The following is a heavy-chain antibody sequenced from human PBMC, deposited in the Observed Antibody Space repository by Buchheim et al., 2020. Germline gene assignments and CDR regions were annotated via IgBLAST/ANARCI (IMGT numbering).Heavy chain of an antibody. V-gene: IGHV3-23*01. CDR3: AKGSPIALGILDY. CDR2: MGGVGIGANT. J-gene: IGHJ4*02. Sequence: EVQLLESGGGLVQPGGSLRLSCAASGFTFSTYAMSWVRQAPGKGLEWVSGMGGVGIGANTYYTDSGKDRFTISRDSYTNTLYLHMNSLRADDTAVYYCAKGSPIALGILDYWGQGTL. CDR1: GFTFSTYA. D-gene: IGHD7-27*01.